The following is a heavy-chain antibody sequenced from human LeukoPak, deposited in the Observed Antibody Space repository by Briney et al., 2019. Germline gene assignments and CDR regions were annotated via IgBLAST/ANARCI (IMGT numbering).Heavy chain of an antibody. V-gene: IGHV4-39*01. Sequence: SETLSLTCTVSGGSISSSCYYWGWIRQPPGKGLEWIGSIYYSGSTYYNPSLKSRVTISVDTSKNQFSLKLSSVTAADTAVYYCARSPKQQLVPDYWGQGTLVTVSS. J-gene: IGHJ4*02. D-gene: IGHD6-13*01. CDR1: GGSISSSCYY. CDR2: IYYSGST. CDR3: ARSPKQQLVPDY.